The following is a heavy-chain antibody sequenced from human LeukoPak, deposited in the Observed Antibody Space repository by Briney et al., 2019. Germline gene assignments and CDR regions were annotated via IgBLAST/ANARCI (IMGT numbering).Heavy chain of an antibody. CDR1: GFTVSSNY. CDR3: ASLPLDV. CDR2: IYSGGST. J-gene: IGHJ6*04. V-gene: IGHV3-66*01. Sequence: PGGSLRLPCAASGFTVSSNYINWARQSPGKGLEWVSVIYSGGSTYYVDSVKGRFLISRDNSKNTLHLQMNSLRAEDTAVYYCASLPLDVWGKGTTVTISS.